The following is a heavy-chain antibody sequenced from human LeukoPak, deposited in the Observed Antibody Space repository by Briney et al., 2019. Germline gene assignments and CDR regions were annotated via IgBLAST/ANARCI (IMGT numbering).Heavy chain of an antibody. CDR2: INPNIGGT. J-gene: IGHJ6*03. CDR1: GYTFTGYY. D-gene: IGHD6-13*01. V-gene: IGHV1-2*02. CDR3: ARVAAAGTTNPQNYYYYYMDV. Sequence: ASVKVSCKASGYTFTGYYMHWVRQAPGQGLEWMGWINPNIGGTNYAQKFQGRVTMTRDTSISTAYMELSRLRSDDTAVYYCARVAAAGTTNPQNYYYYYMDVWGKGTTVTISS.